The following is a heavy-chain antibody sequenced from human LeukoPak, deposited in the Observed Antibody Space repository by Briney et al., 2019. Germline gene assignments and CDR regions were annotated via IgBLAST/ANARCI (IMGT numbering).Heavy chain of an antibody. J-gene: IGHJ4*02. Sequence: GGSLTLSCAASGFTFSSYWMHWVRQAPGKGLVWVSLINSDGSSRNYAASVKGRFTISRDNAKNTLYLQMNSLRVEDTAVYYCAREDYSGYDFYDYWGQGSLVTVSS. D-gene: IGHD5-12*01. V-gene: IGHV3-74*01. CDR3: AREDYSGYDFYDY. CDR2: INSDGSSR. CDR1: GFTFSSYW.